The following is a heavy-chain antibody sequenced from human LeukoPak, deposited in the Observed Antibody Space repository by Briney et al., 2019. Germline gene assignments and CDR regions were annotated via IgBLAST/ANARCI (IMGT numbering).Heavy chain of an antibody. CDR1: GYSISSGYY. V-gene: IGHV4-38-2*02. CDR2: IYHSGST. J-gene: IGHJ4*02. D-gene: IGHD4-17*01. Sequence: PSETLSLTCTVSGYSISSGYYWGWIRQPPGKGLEWIGEIYHSGSTNYNPSLKSRVTISVDKSKNQFSLKLSSVTAADTAVYYCARDPATVTTFFDYWGQGTLVTVSS. CDR3: ARDPATVTTFFDY.